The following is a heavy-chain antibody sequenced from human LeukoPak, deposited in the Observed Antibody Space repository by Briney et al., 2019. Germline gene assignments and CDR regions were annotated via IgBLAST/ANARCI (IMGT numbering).Heavy chain of an antibody. D-gene: IGHD1-26*01. CDR1: GYTFSSYG. CDR2: ISAYNGNT. J-gene: IGHJ4*02. V-gene: IGHV1-18*01. CDR3: ARDLRASGSYLDYLDY. Sequence: ASVKVSCKASGYTFSSYGISWVRQAPGQGLEWMGWISAYNGNTKFAQKFQGRVTMTTDTSTSTAYMELRSLRSDDTAVYYCARDLRASGSYLDYLDYWGQGTLVTVSS.